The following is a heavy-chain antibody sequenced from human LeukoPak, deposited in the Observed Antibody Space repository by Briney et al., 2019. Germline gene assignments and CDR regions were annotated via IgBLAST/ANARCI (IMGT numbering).Heavy chain of an antibody. Sequence: PSETLSLTCTVSGGSISSYYWSWIRQPPGKGLEWIGYIYYSGSTNYNPSLKSRVTISVDTSKNQFSLKLSSVTAADTAVYYCARGITILSNWFDPWGQGTLVTVSS. J-gene: IGHJ5*02. D-gene: IGHD3-3*01. CDR2: IYYSGST. CDR1: GGSISSYY. CDR3: ARGITILSNWFDP. V-gene: IGHV4-59*08.